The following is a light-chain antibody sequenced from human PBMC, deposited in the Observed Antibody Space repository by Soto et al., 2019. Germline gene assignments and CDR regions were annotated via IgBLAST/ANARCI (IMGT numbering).Light chain of an antibody. Sequence: QSVLTQPASVSGSPGQSSTISCTGTSSDVGGYNYVSWYQQHPVKAPTLMIYDVTNRPSGVADRFSGAKSDNTASLTISGLQAEDEADYYCSSYTSSSTPYVLGTGTKLTVL. CDR3: SSYTSSSTPYV. J-gene: IGLJ1*01. V-gene: IGLV2-14*01. CDR2: DVT. CDR1: SSDVGGYNY.